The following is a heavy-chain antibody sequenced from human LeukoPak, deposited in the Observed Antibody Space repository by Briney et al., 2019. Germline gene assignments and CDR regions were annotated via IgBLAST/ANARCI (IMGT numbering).Heavy chain of an antibody. Sequence: PSGTLSLTCAVSGGSICSSNWWSWVRQPPGKGLEWIGEIYHSGSTNYNPSLKSRVTISVDKSKNQFSLKLSSVTAADTAVYYCARAESLGYCSSTSCHTPRVAFDIWGQGTMVTVSS. J-gene: IGHJ3*02. CDR2: IYHSGST. D-gene: IGHD2-2*01. V-gene: IGHV4-4*02. CDR3: ARAESLGYCSSTSCHTPRVAFDI. CDR1: GGSICSSNW.